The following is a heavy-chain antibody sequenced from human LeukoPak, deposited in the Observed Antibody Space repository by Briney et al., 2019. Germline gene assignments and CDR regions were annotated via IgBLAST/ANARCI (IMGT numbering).Heavy chain of an antibody. D-gene: IGHD2-21*01. J-gene: IGHJ5*02. CDR3: AKAPVRILGFWLDP. Sequence: GGSLRLSCAASGFTFSSYAMSWVRQAPGKGLEWVSAISGSGGSTYYADSVKGRFTISRDNSKNTLYLQMNSLRAEDTAVYYCAKAPVRILGFWLDPWGQGTLVTVSS. CDR1: GFTFSSYA. V-gene: IGHV3-23*01. CDR2: ISGSGGST.